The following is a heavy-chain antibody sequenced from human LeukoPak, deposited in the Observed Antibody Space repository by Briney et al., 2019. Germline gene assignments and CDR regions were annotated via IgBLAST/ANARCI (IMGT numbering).Heavy chain of an antibody. D-gene: IGHD3-10*01. J-gene: IGHJ4*02. CDR1: GYSFTSYW. Sequence: GESLKISCKGSGYSFTSYWIGWVRQMPGKGLEWMGIIYPGDSDTRYSPSFQGQVTISADKSISTAYLQWSSLKASDTAMYYCARVTMVRGGTIYYFDCWGQGTLVTVSS. CDR3: ARVTMVRGGTIYYFDC. V-gene: IGHV5-51*01. CDR2: IYPGDSDT.